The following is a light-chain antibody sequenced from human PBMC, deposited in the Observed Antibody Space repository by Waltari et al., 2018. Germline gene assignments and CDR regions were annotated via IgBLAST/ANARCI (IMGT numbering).Light chain of an antibody. CDR3: QTYDSSLSGRV. V-gene: IGLV1-40*01. J-gene: IGLJ6*01. CDR1: SSNIGEGYA. CDR2: VNT. Sequence: QSVLTQPPSVSGAPGQRVTISCTGSSSNIGEGYAVHWYQQLPGPATKLLLYVNTSRPSGGPDRVAGYRSGTSASLAITGLRAEDEGDYYCQTYDSSLSGRVFGSGTRVTVL.